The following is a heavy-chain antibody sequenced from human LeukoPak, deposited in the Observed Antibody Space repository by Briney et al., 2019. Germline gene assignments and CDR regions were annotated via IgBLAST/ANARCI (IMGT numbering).Heavy chain of an antibody. V-gene: IGHV3-21*01. D-gene: IGHD3-22*01. CDR1: EFTFSSYS. CDR3: AREWDSSGYDY. J-gene: IGHJ4*02. Sequence: GGSLRLSCAASEFTFSSYSMNWVRQAPGKGLEWVSSISSSSSSYIYYADSVKGRFTISRDNAKNSLYLQMNSLRAEDTAVYYCAREWDSSGYDYWGQGTLVTVSS. CDR2: ISSSSSSYI.